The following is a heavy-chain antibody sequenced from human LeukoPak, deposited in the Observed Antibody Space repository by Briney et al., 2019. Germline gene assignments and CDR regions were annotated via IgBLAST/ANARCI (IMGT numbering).Heavy chain of an antibody. V-gene: IGHV3-43*01. D-gene: IGHD2-2*01. J-gene: IGHJ4*02. CDR3: AKDDQTYCSTTSCYGGAFDS. Sequence: GGSLRLSCAASGFTFDDFTMHWVRQVPGKGLEWVALISWNGGSIFYADSVKGRFRISRDNSKNPLHLQMNNLTTADTALYYCAKDDQTYCSTTSCYGGAFDSWGQGTLVSVSS. CDR2: ISWNGGSI. CDR1: GFTFDDFT.